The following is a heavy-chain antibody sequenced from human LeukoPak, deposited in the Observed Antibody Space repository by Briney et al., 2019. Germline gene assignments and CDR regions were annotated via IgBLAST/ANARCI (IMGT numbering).Heavy chain of an antibody. CDR3: AKNGGNSDLEY. V-gene: IGHV4-4*02. Sequence: SETLSLTCSVSGDSISSTGCWTWVRQPPGEGLEWIGEVYHSGATNYNPSLKSRVTMSVDKSKNQFSLKVNSVTAADTAVYYCAKNGGNSDLEYWGQETLVTVSS. D-gene: IGHD4-23*01. CDR1: GDSISSTGC. J-gene: IGHJ4*02. CDR2: VYHSGAT.